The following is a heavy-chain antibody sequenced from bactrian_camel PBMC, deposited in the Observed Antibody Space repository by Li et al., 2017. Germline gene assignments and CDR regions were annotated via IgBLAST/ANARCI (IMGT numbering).Heavy chain of an antibody. CDR2: IDRGSAT. Sequence: HVQLVESGGGSVPAGGSLTLSCAVSGYPYRDYCMGWFRQAPGKEREVVATIDRGSATTYANSVKGRFDISTDNANNTLYLQMNSLKPDETAMYYCAAFRRGGVCRVLDLQPALYMTISPTAREPRSPSP. J-gene: IGHJ4*01. V-gene: IGHV3S53*01. D-gene: IGHD2*01. CDR1: GYPYRDYC.